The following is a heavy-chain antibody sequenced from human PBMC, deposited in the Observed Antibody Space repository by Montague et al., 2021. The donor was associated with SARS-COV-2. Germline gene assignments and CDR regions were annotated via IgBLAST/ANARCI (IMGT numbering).Heavy chain of an antibody. CDR2: IYDGGAV. CDR3: VRDHPYGGPRGAYDI. V-gene: IGHV4-59*01. CDR1: GGSITGYY. D-gene: IGHD4-23*01. J-gene: IGHJ3*02. Sequence: TLSLTCTVSGGSITGYYWSWLRRSPGKGLEWIAYIYDGGAVNYNPSLGSRVTISTDTSKNQLSPKVNSVTAADTAVYYCVRDHPYGGPRGAYDIWGQGTVVTVSS.